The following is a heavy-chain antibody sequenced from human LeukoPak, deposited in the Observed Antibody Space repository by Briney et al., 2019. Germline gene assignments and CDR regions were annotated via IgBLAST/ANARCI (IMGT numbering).Heavy chain of an antibody. CDR3: TSEDNWYSGGSQNKNFDY. J-gene: IGHJ4*02. CDR2: ISWDGGST. CDR1: GFSFDDYA. D-gene: IGHD1-26*01. Sequence: GGSLRLSCAASGFSFDDYAMHWVRQAPGKGLEWVSLISWDGGSTYYADSVKGRFTISRDNTKNSLYLQMNSLKTEDTAVYYCTSEDNWYSGGSQNKNFDYWGQGTLVTVSS. V-gene: IGHV3-43D*03.